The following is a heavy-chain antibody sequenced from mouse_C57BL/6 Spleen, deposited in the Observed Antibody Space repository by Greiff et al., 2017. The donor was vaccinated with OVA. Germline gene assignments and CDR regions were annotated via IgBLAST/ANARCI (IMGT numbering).Heavy chain of an antibody. CDR2: ISSGSSTI. V-gene: IGHV5-17*01. J-gene: IGHJ4*01. D-gene: IGHD1-1*01. Sequence: EVQLQESGGGLVKPGGSLKLSCAASGFTFSDYGMHWVRQAPEKGLEWVAYISSGSSTIYYADTVKGRFTISRDNAKNTLFLQMTSLRSEDTAMYYCASDYGYAMDYWGQGTSVTVSS. CDR1: GFTFSDYG. CDR3: ASDYGYAMDY.